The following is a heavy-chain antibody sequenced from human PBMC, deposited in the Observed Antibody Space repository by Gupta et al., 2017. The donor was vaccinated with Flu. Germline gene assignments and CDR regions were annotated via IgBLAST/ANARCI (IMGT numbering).Heavy chain of an antibody. J-gene: IGHJ6*02. CDR3: AKEYHLLSVLNFPDMDV. V-gene: IGHV3-30*18. Sequence: QVQLVESGGGVVQPGRSLRLSCAASGFTFNTYGIHWVRQAPGKGLEWVAAISYDGSDKYYADSVKGRFTFSRDNAKNTLYLQMNSLRAEDTAVYYCAKEYHLLSVLNFPDMDVWGQGTTVTVSS. CDR1: GFTFNTYG. D-gene: IGHD2-2*01. CDR2: ISYDGSDK.